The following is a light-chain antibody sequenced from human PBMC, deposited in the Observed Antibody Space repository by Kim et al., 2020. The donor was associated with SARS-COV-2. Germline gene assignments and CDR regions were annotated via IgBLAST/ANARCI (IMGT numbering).Light chain of an antibody. V-gene: IGLV3-1*01. Sequence: SYELTQPPSVSVSPGQTASITCSGDKMGAKYACWYQQKPGQSPVMVIYQDSKRPSGIPERFSGSNSGNTATLTISGTQAMDEADYYCQAWDSSTADVVFGGGTQLTVL. CDR1: KMGAKY. J-gene: IGLJ2*01. CDR3: QAWDSSTADVV. CDR2: QDS.